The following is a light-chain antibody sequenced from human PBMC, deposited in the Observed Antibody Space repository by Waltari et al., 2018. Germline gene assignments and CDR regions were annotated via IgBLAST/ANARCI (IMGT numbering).Light chain of an antibody. CDR3: SSYTSSSTVV. Sequence: QSALTQTASVSGSPGQSITISCTGTSSDVVGYNYVPWYQQHPGKAPKPMIYDVSNRPSGVSNRFSGSKSGNTASLTISGLQAEDEAYYYCSSYTSSSTVVFGGGTKLTVL. V-gene: IGLV2-14*03. CDR1: SSDVVGYNY. CDR2: DVS. J-gene: IGLJ2*01.